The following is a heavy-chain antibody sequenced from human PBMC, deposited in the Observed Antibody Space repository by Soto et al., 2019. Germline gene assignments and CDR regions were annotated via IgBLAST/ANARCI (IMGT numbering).Heavy chain of an antibody. Sequence: PGESLKISCKGSGYSFTSYWIGWVRQMPGKGLEWMGIIYPGDSDTRYSPSFQGQVTISADKSISTAYLQWSSLKASDTAMYYCARTVRSGYDLAQPLDWFDPWGQGTLVTISS. CDR2: IYPGDSDT. D-gene: IGHD5-12*01. CDR1: GYSFTSYW. J-gene: IGHJ5*02. V-gene: IGHV5-51*01. CDR3: ARTVRSGYDLAQPLDWFDP.